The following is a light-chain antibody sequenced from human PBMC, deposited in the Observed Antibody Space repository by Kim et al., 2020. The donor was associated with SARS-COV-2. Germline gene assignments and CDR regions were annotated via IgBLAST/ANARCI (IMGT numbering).Light chain of an antibody. CDR1: TLENKF. J-gene: IGLJ2*01. V-gene: IGLV3-1*01. CDR3: QAWDSTSVV. CDR2: HDS. Sequence: SSALTQPPSLSVSPGQTANITCSGNTLENKFACWYQQKPGQSPVLVIYHDSKRPSGIPERFSGAHSGHTATLTISETQAIDEADYYCQAWDSTSVVFGGGTQLTVL.